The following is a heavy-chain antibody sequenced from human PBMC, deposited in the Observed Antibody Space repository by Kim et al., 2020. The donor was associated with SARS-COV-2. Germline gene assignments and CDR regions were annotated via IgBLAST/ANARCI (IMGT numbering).Heavy chain of an antibody. CDR2: A. V-gene: IGHV4-59*08. J-gene: IGHJ4*02. CDR3: ARPEKERQLCFY. Sequence: ANYNTTLKSRVTSSVDTSKNQFSLKLTAVNAADTAIYYCARPEKERQLCFYWGQGTLVTVSS. D-gene: IGHD3-16*01.